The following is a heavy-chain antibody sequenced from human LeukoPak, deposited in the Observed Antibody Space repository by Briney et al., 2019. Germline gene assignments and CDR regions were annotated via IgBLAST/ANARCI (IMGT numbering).Heavy chain of an antibody. CDR2: INHSGST. D-gene: IGHD3-22*01. CDR1: GGSFSGYY. J-gene: IGHJ5*02. V-gene: IGHV4-34*01. Sequence: SETLSLTCAVYGGSFSGYYWSWIRQPPGKGLEWIGEINHSGSTNYNPSLKSRVTMSVDTSKNQFSLKLSSVTAADTAVYYCVRGTGIYDSSGYYGSWFDPWGQGTLVTVSS. CDR3: VRGTGIYDSSGYYGSWFDP.